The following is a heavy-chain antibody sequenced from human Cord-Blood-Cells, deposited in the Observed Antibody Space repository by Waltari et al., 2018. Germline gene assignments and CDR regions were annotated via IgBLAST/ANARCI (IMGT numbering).Heavy chain of an antibody. Sequence: QVQLQQWGAELLKPWETLSLTCAALGGSSSGSSWGWIRQPPGKGLEWIGEINHSGSTNYNPSLKSRVTISVDTSKNQFSLKLSSVTAADTAVYYCARGLERIPDYWGQGTLVTISS. V-gene: IGHV4-34*01. CDR2: INHSGST. CDR1: GGSSSGSS. CDR3: ARGLERIPDY. J-gene: IGHJ4*02.